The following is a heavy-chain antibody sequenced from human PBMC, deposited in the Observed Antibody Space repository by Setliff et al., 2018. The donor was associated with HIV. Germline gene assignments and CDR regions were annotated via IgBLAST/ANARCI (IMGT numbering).Heavy chain of an antibody. D-gene: IGHD3-10*01. V-gene: IGHV7-4-1*02. CDR1: GYTFTSYA. J-gene: IGHJ4*02. CDR3: ARDLNKGSIDY. Sequence: ASVKVSCKASGYTFTSYAMNWLRQAPGQGLEWMGWIDTNTGNPTYAQGFTGRFVFSLDTSVSTAFLQISTLKAEDTAVYYCARDLNKGSIDYWGQGTLVTVSS. CDR2: IDTNTGNP.